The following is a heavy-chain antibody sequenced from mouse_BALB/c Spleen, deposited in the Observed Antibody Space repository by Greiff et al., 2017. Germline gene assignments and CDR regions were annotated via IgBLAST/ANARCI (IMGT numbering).Heavy chain of an antibody. Sequence: VKLMESGAELVKPGASVKMSCKASGYTFTSYWMHWVKQRPGQGLEWIGVIDPSDSYTSYNQKFKGKATLTVDTSSSTAYMQLSSLTSEDSAVYYCTRSTYGYFDVWGAGTTVTVSS. CDR3: TRSTYGYFDV. V-gene: IGHV1S127*01. D-gene: IGHD6-5*01. CDR1: GYTFTSYW. CDR2: IDPSDSYT. J-gene: IGHJ1*01.